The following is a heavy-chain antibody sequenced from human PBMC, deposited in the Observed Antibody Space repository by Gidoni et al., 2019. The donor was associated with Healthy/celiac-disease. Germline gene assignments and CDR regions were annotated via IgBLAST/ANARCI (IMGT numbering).Heavy chain of an antibody. V-gene: IGHV3-15*01. Sequence: QLVESGGGLVKPGGSIRLYCAASGFTVSNAWMSWVRQAPGKGLEWVGRITSKTDGGTTDYAAPVKGRFTISRDDSKNTLYLQMNSRKTEDTAVYYCTTVPRRAPVDYWGQGTLVTVSS. CDR2: ITSKTDGGTT. J-gene: IGHJ4*02. CDR1: GFTVSNAW. CDR3: TTVPRRAPVDY.